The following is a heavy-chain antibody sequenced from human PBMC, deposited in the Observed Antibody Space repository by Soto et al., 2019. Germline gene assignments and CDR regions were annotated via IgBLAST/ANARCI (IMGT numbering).Heavy chain of an antibody. D-gene: IGHD3-10*01. CDR3: ARVRMLWYGELSH. J-gene: IGHJ4*02. V-gene: IGHV1-3*01. Sequence: QVQLVQSGAEVKKPGASVKISCKTSGYTFMTYALHWVRQVPGQRPEWMGWINPGNGNTEYSQKLQGRVTLTRDTSARTVFMEVANMTSEDTAVYYCARVRMLWYGELSHWGQGTQVIVSA. CDR2: INPGNGNT. CDR1: GYTFMTYA.